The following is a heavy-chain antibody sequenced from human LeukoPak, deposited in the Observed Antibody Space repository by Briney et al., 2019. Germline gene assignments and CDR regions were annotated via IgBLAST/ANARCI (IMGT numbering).Heavy chain of an antibody. V-gene: IGHV3-30*18. CDR2: ISNDGTNK. CDR3: AKSSNYDYVCGSYRFSDFDI. D-gene: IGHD3-16*02. CDR1: GFTFSSYG. J-gene: IGHJ3*02. Sequence: GGSLRLSCAASGFTFSSYGMHWVRQAAGRGLEWVAVISNDGTNKYYAASMKGRFTISRDNSKNTLNLQLNSLRAEDTAVYYCAKSSNYDYVCGSYRFSDFDIWGQGTMVTVSS.